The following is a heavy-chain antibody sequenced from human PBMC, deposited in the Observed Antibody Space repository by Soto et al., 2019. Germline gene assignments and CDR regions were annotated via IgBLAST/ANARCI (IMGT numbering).Heavy chain of an antibody. CDR2: ISYSGST. CDR3: SRIPNLNSPAPFDS. Sequence: LSRACTVSGGSLSSADYYWNWIRQPPGKGLEWIGHISYSGSTSYNPSLKSRVIISLDTSKNQFSLKLSSVTAADTAMYYCSRIPNLNSPAPFDSWAQGTLVTVSS. D-gene: IGHD1-26*01. V-gene: IGHV4-30-4*01. J-gene: IGHJ4*02. CDR1: GGSLSSADYY.